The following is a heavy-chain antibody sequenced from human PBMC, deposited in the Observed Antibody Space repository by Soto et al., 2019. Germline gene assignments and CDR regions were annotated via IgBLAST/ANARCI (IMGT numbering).Heavy chain of an antibody. CDR1: GFTFSSYS. CDR2: IKQDETEK. Sequence: PGGSLRLSCAASGFTFSSYSMNWVRQAPGKGLEWVANIKQDETEKYYVDSVKGRFAISRDNGKNTLYLQMNSLRAEDTAVYYCARVRTENYSGMDVWGQGTTVTVSS. J-gene: IGHJ6*02. V-gene: IGHV3-7*05. CDR3: ARVRTENYSGMDV.